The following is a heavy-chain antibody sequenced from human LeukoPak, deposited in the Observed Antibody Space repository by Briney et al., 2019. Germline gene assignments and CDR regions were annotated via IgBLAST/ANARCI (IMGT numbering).Heavy chain of an antibody. Sequence: ASVKVSCKASGYTFTSYDINWVRQATGQGLEWMGWMNPNSGNTGYAQKFQGRVTMTRNTSISTAYMELSSLRSEDTALYYCARDLPSTSNWELDYWGQGTLVTVSP. J-gene: IGHJ4*02. D-gene: IGHD7-27*01. CDR3: ARDLPSTSNWELDY. CDR1: GYTFTSYD. CDR2: MNPNSGNT. V-gene: IGHV1-8*01.